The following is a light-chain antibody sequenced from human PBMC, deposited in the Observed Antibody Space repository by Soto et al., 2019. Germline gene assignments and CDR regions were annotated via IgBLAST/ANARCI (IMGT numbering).Light chain of an antibody. CDR2: GPF. J-gene: IGKJ5*01. Sequence: EIVMTQSPATLSVSPGERATLSCRASRSVSSNLAWYQQKPGQAPRLLIYGPFTRATGIPARLSGSGSGTEFTLTISSLQSEDFAIYYCQQYKNWPAITFGQGTRLEIK. CDR1: RSVSSN. V-gene: IGKV3D-15*01. CDR3: QQYKNWPAIT.